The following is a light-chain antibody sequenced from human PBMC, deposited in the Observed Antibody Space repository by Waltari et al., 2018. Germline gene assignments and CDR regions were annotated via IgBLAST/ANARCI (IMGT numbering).Light chain of an antibody. CDR3: QHSYSTPYT. CDR1: QSITTY. Sequence: DIQMTQSPSSLSASIGDRVIITCRASQSITTYLSWFQQKPGKAPKLLICAASSLQSGVSSRFSGSGSGTDFTLTISSLQPEDFATYYCQHSYSTPYTFGQGTKLEIK. V-gene: IGKV1-39*01. J-gene: IGKJ2*01. CDR2: AAS.